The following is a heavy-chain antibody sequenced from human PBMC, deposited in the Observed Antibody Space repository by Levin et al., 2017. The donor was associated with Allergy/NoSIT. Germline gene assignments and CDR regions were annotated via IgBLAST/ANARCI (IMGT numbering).Heavy chain of an antibody. CDR3: AKVVTGCSSTSCYHYYYDGMDV. CDR2: ISGSGGST. J-gene: IGHJ6*02. CDR1: GFTFSSYA. Sequence: PGGSLRLSCAASGFTFSSYAMSWVRQAPGKGLEWVSAISGSGGSTYYADSVKGRFTISRDNSKNTLYLQMNSLRAEDTAVYYCAKVVTGCSSTSCYHYYYDGMDVWGQGTTVTVSS. D-gene: IGHD2-2*01. V-gene: IGHV3-23*01.